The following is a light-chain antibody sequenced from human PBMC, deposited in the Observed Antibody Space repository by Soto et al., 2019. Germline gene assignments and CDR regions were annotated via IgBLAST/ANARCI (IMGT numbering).Light chain of an antibody. CDR2: TLS. Sequence: DIQMTQSPSSLSASVGDRITITCRASQSIANLLNWYQQRPGRAPNLLIYTLSSLESGVPSRFSGSGSGTHFTLTISSLQPEDFATYYCQQCYGIPLTFGGGTRVEIK. CDR3: QQCYGIPLT. J-gene: IGKJ4*01. CDR1: QSIANL. V-gene: IGKV1-39*01.